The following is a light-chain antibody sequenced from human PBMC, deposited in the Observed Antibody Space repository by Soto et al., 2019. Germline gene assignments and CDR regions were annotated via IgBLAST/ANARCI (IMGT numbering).Light chain of an antibody. V-gene: IGKV1-8*01. CDR1: QGISSY. CDR3: QQYHRDART. J-gene: IGKJ3*01. Sequence: RAGQGISSYLAWYQQKPGKAPKLLIYAASTLQSGVPSRFSGSGSGTAFTLSIRCRHSYETAIHFYQQYHRDARTFAPGDQVDIK. CDR2: AAS.